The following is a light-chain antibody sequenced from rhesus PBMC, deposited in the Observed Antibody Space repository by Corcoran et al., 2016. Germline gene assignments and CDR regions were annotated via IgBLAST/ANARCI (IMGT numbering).Light chain of an antibody. Sequence: DIQMSQSPSSLSASVGDKVTITCRASQGFTNAVAWYQQKPGKAPRLLIYVTSSLGSGVPSSFSGSRTGTDFTLTISSLQPEDFASYYCQQGYRTPWTFGQGTKVEIK. J-gene: IGKJ1*01. CDR1: QGFTNA. CDR2: VTS. CDR3: QQGYRTPWT. V-gene: IGKV1-33*02.